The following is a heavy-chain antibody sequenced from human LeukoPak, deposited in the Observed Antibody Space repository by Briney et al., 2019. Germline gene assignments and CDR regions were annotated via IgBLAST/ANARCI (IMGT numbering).Heavy chain of an antibody. D-gene: IGHD2-15*01. CDR1: GGSISTSYW. V-gene: IGHV4-4*02. Sequence: KTSGTLSLTCAVSGGSISTSYWWSWLRQPPGKGLQWIGEIYHNGNTNYNPSLKSRVTMSVDKSKNQFSLKLSFVTAADTAVYYCAGSCYLSYYFDYWGQGTLVTVSS. CDR3: AGSCYLSYYFDY. CDR2: IYHNGNT. J-gene: IGHJ4*02.